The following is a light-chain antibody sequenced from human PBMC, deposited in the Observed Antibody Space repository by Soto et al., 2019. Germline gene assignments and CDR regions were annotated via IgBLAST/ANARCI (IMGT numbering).Light chain of an antibody. V-gene: IGKV3-11*01. Sequence: ETVLTQSPATLSLSPGERATLSCGASQSVSSYLAWYQQKPGQAPRLLIYAASNRATGIPARFSGSGSGTDFTLTISSLEPEDFAVYYCQQRSNWPWTFGQGTKVEF. J-gene: IGKJ1*01. CDR3: QQRSNWPWT. CDR1: QSVSSY. CDR2: AAS.